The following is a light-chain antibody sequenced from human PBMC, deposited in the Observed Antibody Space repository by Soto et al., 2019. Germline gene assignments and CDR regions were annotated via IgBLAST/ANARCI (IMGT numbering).Light chain of an antibody. J-gene: IGLJ1*01. V-gene: IGLV2-23*01. CDR3: CSYAGSSTYYV. CDR2: EGS. Sequence: ALTQPASVSGSPGQSITISCTGTSSDVGNYNLVSWYQQHPGKAPKLMIYEGSKRPSGVSNRFSASKSGNTASLTISGLQAEDEADYYCCSYAGSSTYYVFGTGTKATVL. CDR1: SSDVGNYNL.